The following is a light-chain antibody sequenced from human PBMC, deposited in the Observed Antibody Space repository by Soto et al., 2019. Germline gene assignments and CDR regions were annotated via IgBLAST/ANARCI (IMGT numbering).Light chain of an antibody. Sequence: DIQMTQSPSSLSPLSASVGDRVTITCRASQSISNYLNWYQQKPGKAPKLLIYAGFSLQSGVPSXYSGSISGTDFTLTISSLQPEDFATYYCQQSYRIPPTFGGGTTVEI. CDR3: QQSYRIPPT. CDR1: QSISNY. CDR2: AGF. J-gene: IGKJ4*01. V-gene: IGKV1-39*01.